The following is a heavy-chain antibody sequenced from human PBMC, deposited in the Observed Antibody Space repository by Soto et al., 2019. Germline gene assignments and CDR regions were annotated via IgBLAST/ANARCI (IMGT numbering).Heavy chain of an antibody. CDR2: VIPIFGTA. V-gene: IGHV1-69*13. Sequence: SVKVSCKASGGTFSSYAISWVRQAPGQGLEWMGGVIPIFGTANYAQKFQGRVTITADESTSTAYMELSSLRSEDTAVYYCAGYYDPVPDAFDIWGQGTMVTVSS. CDR3: AGYYDPVPDAFDI. J-gene: IGHJ3*02. D-gene: IGHD3-22*01. CDR1: GGTFSSYA.